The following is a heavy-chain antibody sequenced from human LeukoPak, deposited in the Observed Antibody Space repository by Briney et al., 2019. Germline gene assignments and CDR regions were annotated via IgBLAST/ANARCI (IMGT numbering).Heavy chain of an antibody. CDR2: ISGSGTVT. V-gene: IGHV3-23*01. Sequence: GGSLRLSCAASGXTFSNHAVNWVRQAPGKGLEWVSIISGSGTVTYYADSVKGRFTISRDNSKNTLYLQMNSLRAEDTAVYYCAKTSVGEGRIIGSGYFDNWGQGTLVTVSS. J-gene: IGHJ4*02. CDR1: GXTFSNHA. D-gene: IGHD2-15*01. CDR3: AKTSVGEGRIIGSGYFDN.